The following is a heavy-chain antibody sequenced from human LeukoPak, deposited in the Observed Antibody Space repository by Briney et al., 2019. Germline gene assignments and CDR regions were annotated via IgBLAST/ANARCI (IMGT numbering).Heavy chain of an antibody. Sequence: GGSLRLSCAASGFTFSSYGMHWVRQAPGKGLEWVAVISYDGSNKYYADSVKGRFTISRDNSKNTLYLQMNSLRAEDTAVYYCAKDRVAVVVSASLLLRGMDVWGQGTTVTVSS. CDR2: ISYDGSNK. V-gene: IGHV3-30*18. J-gene: IGHJ6*02. CDR3: AKDRVAVVVSASLLLRGMDV. D-gene: IGHD6-19*01. CDR1: GFTFSSYG.